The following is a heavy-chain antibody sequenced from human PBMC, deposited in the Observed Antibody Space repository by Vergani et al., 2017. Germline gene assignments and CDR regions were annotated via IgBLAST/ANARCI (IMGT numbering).Heavy chain of an antibody. CDR2: IDRNYGVK. CDR1: GFTFQAFA. CDR3: AIYYGVGSTPFDY. D-gene: IGHD3-10*01. V-gene: IGHV3-9*01. J-gene: IGHJ4*02. Sequence: EVQLLESGGDLVQPGGSLRLSCTASGFTFQAFAFHWVRQVSGRGLEWVSGIDRNYGVKNGNSFEGRFSISRDNAKNSLYLQMNSLRAEDTAVYYCAIYYGVGSTPFDYWGQGTLVTVSS.